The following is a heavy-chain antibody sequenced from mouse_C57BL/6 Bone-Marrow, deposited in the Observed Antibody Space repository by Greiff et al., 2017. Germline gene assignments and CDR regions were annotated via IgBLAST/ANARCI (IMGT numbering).Heavy chain of an antibody. CDR2: INPDSSTI. J-gene: IGHJ2*01. V-gene: IGHV4-1*01. Sequence: EADGIDFSRYWMSWVRRAPGKGLEWIGEINPDSSTINYAPSLKDKFIISRDNAKNTLYLQMSKVRSEDTALYYCARGWFFDYWGQGTTLTVSS. D-gene: IGHD2-2*01. CDR3: ARGWFFDY. CDR1: GIDFSRYW.